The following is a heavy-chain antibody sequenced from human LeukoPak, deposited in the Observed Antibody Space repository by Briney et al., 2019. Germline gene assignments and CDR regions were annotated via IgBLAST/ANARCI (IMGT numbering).Heavy chain of an antibody. J-gene: IGHJ4*02. Sequence: GGSLRLSCAASGFTFTDHLMHWVRQASGKGLEWVGRIRSKANSYATSYGASVKGRFTISRDDSKNTAYLQMNSLTTEDTALYYCTRRYYFDSSGYYQGDYWGQGTLVTVSS. V-gene: IGHV3-73*01. CDR3: TRRYYFDSSGYYQGDY. CDR1: GFTFTDHL. D-gene: IGHD3-22*01. CDR2: IRSKANSYAT.